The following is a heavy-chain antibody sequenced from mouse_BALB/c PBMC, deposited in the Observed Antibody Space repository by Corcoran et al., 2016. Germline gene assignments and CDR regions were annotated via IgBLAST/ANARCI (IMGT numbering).Heavy chain of an antibody. V-gene: IGHV9-1*02. CDR2: INTYTGEP. CDR3: ARGDGYLMDY. CDR1: GYTFTNYG. D-gene: IGHD2-3*01. Sequence: QIQLVQSGPELKKPGETGKISCKASGYTFTNYGLNWVKQAPGKGLKWIGWINTYTGEPTYADDFKGRFAFSLETSASTAYLQINNLKNEDMATYFCARGDGYLMDYWGQGTSVTVSS. J-gene: IGHJ4*01.